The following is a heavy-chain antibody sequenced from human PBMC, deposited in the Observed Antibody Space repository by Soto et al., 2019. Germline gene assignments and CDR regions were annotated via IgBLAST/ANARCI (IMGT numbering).Heavy chain of an antibody. V-gene: IGHV4-30-2*01. CDR3: ARGALDCTNGVCYDY. J-gene: IGHJ4*02. D-gene: IGHD2-8*01. Sequence: SETLSLTCAVSGGSISSGGYSWSWIRQPPGRGLEWIGYIYHSGSTYYNPSLKSRVTISVDRSKNQFSLKLSSVTAADTAVYYCARGALDCTNGVCYDYWGQGTLVTVSS. CDR2: IYHSGST. CDR1: GGSISSGGYS.